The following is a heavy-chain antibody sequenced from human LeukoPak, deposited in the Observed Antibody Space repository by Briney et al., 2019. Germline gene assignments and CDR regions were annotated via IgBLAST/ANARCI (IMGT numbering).Heavy chain of an antibody. V-gene: IGHV1-2*06. CDR3: TRESGSYHGNDY. J-gene: IGHJ4*02. CDR2: INPNNGGT. D-gene: IGHD1-26*01. Sequence: GASVKVSCKASGYTFTGYYMHWVRQAPGQGLEWMGRINPNNGGTNYAQKFQGRVTMTGDTSISTAYMELSSLRSDDTAVYYCTRESGSYHGNDYWGQGTLVTVS. CDR1: GYTFTGYY.